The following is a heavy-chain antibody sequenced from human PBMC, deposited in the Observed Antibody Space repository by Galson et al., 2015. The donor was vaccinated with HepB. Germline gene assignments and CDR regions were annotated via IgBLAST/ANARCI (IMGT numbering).Heavy chain of an antibody. D-gene: IGHD6-19*01. V-gene: IGHV3-23*01. CDR2: ISGSGGST. Sequence: SLRLSCAASGLTFSSYAMSWVRQAPGKGLEWVSAISGSGGSTYYADSVKGRFTISRDNSKNTLYLQMNSLRAEDTAVYYCAKAIDGSGWLMRRRGFDYWGQGTLVTVSS. CDR3: AKAIDGSGWLMRRRGFDY. J-gene: IGHJ4*02. CDR1: GLTFSSYA.